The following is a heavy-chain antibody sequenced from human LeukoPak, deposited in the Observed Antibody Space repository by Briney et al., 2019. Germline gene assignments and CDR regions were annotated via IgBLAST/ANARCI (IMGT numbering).Heavy chain of an antibody. J-gene: IGHJ1*01. D-gene: IGHD6-25*01. V-gene: IGHV3-30-3*01. CDR2: ISYDGSNK. Sequence: PGGSLRLSCAASGFTFSAYAMHWVRQAPGKGLEWVAVISYDGSNKYYADSVKGRFTISRDNPKSTLYLQMNSLKAEDTAVYYCARGGLDESFQYWGQGTLVTVST. CDR1: GFTFSAYA. CDR3: ARGGLDESFQY.